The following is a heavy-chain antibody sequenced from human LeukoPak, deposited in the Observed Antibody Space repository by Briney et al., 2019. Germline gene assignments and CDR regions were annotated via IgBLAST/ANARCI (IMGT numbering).Heavy chain of an antibody. Sequence: PGGSLRLSCAASGFTFSPYWMHWVRQAPGKGLVWVSRINSDGRSTSYADSVKGRFTISRDNAKNTLYLQMNSLRAEDTAVYYCERRYYDSSGYDFYFDYWGQGTLVTVSS. CDR2: INSDGRST. V-gene: IGHV3-74*01. CDR3: ERRYYDSSGYDFYFDY. CDR1: GFTFSPYW. J-gene: IGHJ4*02. D-gene: IGHD3-22*01.